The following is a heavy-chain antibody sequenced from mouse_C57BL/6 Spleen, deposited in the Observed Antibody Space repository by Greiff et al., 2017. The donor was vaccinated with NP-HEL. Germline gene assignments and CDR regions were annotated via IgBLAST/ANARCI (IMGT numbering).Heavy chain of an antibody. CDR2: IWSGGST. Sequence: QVQLQQSGPGLVQPSQSLSITCTVSGFSLTSYGVHWVRQSPGKGLEWLGVIWSGGSTDYNAAFISRLSISKDNSKSQVFFKMNSLQADDTAIYYCARKGNWDVFDYWGQGTTLTVSS. V-gene: IGHV2-2*01. J-gene: IGHJ2*01. CDR3: ARKGNWDVFDY. CDR1: GFSLTSYG. D-gene: IGHD4-1*01.